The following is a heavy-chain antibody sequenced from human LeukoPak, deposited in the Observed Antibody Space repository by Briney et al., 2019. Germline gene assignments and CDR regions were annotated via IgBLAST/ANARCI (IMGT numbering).Heavy chain of an antibody. V-gene: IGHV3-21*01. Sequence: GSLRLSCAASGFTFSSYSMNWIRQAPGKGLEWASSISGSGEFIYYGDSVKGRVTISRDNGKNSLYLQMNSVRPEDMAVYYCARDDSHGYHFFDSWGRGTLVTVSS. CDR1: GFTFSSYS. J-gene: IGHJ4*02. D-gene: IGHD3-22*01. CDR3: ARDDSHGYHFFDS. CDR2: ISGSGEFI.